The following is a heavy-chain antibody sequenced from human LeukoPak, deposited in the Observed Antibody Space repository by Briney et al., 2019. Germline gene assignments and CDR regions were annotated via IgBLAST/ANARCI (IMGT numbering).Heavy chain of an antibody. CDR2: ISGSGGST. Sequence: GGSLRLSCAASGFTFSSYAKSWVRQAPGKGLEWVSAISGSGGSTYYADSVKGRFTISRDNSKNTLYLQMNSLRAEDTAVYYCAKTGPGLYYYYGMDVWGQGTTVTVSS. J-gene: IGHJ6*02. D-gene: IGHD3-10*01. V-gene: IGHV3-23*01. CDR3: AKTGPGLYYYYGMDV. CDR1: GFTFSSYA.